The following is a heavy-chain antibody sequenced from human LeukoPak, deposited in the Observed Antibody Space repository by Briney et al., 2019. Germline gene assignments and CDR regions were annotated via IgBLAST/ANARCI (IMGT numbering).Heavy chain of an antibody. D-gene: IGHD2-8*01. V-gene: IGHV4-59*08. CDR2: IYYSGST. CDR1: GGSISSYY. Sequence: PSETLSLTCTVSGGSISSYYWSWIRQPPGKGLEWIGYIYYSGSTNYNPSLKSRVTISVDTSKNQFSLKLSSVTAADTAVYYCARSPGYCTNGVCSSSYYFDYWGQGTLVTVSS. J-gene: IGHJ4*02. CDR3: ARSPGYCTNGVCSSSYYFDY.